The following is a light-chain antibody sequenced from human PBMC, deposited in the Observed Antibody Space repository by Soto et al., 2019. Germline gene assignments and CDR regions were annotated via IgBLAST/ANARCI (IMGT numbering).Light chain of an antibody. Sequence: QSALTQPASVSGSPGQSITISCTGTSSDVGGSDYVAWYQQHPGKAPKLMVYDVRFRPSGVSDRFSGSKSADVASLTISGLQPVDEADYSCNSFACGSTYVFGTGTKVPVL. CDR1: SSDVGGSDY. V-gene: IGLV2-14*03. J-gene: IGLJ1*01. CDR2: DVR. CDR3: NSFACGSTYV.